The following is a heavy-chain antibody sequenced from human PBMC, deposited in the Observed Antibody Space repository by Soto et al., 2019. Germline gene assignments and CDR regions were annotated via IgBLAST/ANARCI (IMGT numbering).Heavy chain of an antibody. CDR3: ARQATGYYYGWFDP. CDR1: GGSISSSSYY. J-gene: IGHJ5*02. V-gene: IGHV4-39*01. D-gene: IGHD3-22*01. Sequence: SETLSLTCTVSGGSISSSSYYWGWIRQPPGKGLEWIGSIFYSGSTYYNPSLKSRVTISVDTSKSQFSLKLSSVTAADTAVYYCARQATGYYYGWFDPWGQGTLVTVSS. CDR2: IFYSGST.